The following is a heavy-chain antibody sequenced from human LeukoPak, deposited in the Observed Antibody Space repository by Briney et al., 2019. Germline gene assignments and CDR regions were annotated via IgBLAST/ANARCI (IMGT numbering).Heavy chain of an antibody. CDR2: ISAYNGNT. D-gene: IGHD2-2*01. CDR1: GYTFTSYG. CDR3: ARDRIVVPAAEGDWFDP. V-gene: IGHV1-18*01. J-gene: IGHJ5*02. Sequence: ASVKVSCKASGYTFTSYGISWVRQAPGQGLEWMGWISAYNGNTNYAQKLQGRVTMTTDTSTSTAYMELRSLRSDDTAVYYCARDRIVVPAAEGDWFDPWGQGTLVTVSS.